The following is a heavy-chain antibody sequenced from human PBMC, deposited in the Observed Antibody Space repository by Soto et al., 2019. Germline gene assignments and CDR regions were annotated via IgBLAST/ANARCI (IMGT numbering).Heavy chain of an antibody. J-gene: IGHJ5*02. CDR2: IWYDGSNK. D-gene: IGHD2-2*01. CDR3: ARGSKHKYNWFDP. CDR1: GFTFSSYG. Sequence: GGSLRLSCAASGFTFSSYGMHWVRQAPGKGLEWVAVIWYDGSNKYYADSVKGRFTISRDNSKNTLYLQMNSLRAEDTAVYYCARGSKHKYNWFDPWGQGTLVTVSS. V-gene: IGHV3-33*01.